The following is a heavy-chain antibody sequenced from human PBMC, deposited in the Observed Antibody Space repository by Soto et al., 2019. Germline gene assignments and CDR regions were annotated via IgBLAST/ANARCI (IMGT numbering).Heavy chain of an antibody. CDR3: ARGGSSTWTYYFDF. CDR1: GDSVSSNIAA. D-gene: IGHD6-13*01. CDR2: TKYRSKWYT. J-gene: IGHJ4*02. V-gene: IGHV6-1*01. Sequence: SQTLSLTCAISGDSVSSNIAAWNWVRQSPSRGLEWLGRTKYRSKWYTDYATSVKSQISINPDTSKNQVSLQLNSVTPEDTAVYYCARGGSSTWTYYFDFWGQGILVTVSS.